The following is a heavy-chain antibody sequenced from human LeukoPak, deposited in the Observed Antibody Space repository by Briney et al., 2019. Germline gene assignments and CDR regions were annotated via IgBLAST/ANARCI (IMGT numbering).Heavy chain of an antibody. Sequence: ASVKVSCKASGYTFTGYYIHWVRQAPGQGLEWMGWINPNSGGTNYAQKFQGRVTMTRGTSISTAYMELRRLRSDDTAVYYCARVVSDDSRNSDYWGQGSLVTVSS. CDR3: ARVVSDDSRNSDY. CDR2: INPNSGGT. CDR1: GYTFTGYY. J-gene: IGHJ4*02. V-gene: IGHV1-2*02. D-gene: IGHD3-22*01.